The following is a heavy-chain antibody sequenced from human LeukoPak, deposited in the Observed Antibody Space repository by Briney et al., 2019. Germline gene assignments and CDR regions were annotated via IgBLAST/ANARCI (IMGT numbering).Heavy chain of an antibody. CDR1: GYTFTGYY. D-gene: IGHD1-26*01. J-gene: IGHJ3*02. CDR2: IIPIFGTA. Sequence: ASVKVSCKASGYTFTGYYIHWVRQAPGQGLEWMGGIIPIFGTANYAQKFQGRVTITADESTSTAYMELSSLRSEDTAVYYCARPRERNAFDIWGQGTMVTVSS. CDR3: ARPRERNAFDI. V-gene: IGHV1-69*13.